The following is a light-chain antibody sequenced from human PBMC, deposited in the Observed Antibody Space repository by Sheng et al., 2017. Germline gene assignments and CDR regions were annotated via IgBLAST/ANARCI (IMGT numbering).Light chain of an antibody. Sequence: EIVLTQSPATLSLSPGERATLSCRASQSVSSSYLAWYQQKPGQAPRLLIYAASARATGIPARFSGSGSGTEFTLTISGLQSEDFAVYYCQQYDNWPLSLTFGGGTKVEIK. CDR1: QSVSSSY. V-gene: IGKV3-15*01. CDR2: AAS. CDR3: QQYDNWPLSLT. J-gene: IGKJ4*01.